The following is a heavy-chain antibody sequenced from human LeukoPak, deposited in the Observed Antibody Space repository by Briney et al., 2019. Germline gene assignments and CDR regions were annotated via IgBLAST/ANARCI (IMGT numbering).Heavy chain of an antibody. V-gene: IGHV4-59*01. CDR1: GGSISSYY. Sequence: SETLSHTCTVSGGSISSYYWSWIRQPPGKGLEWIGYIYYSGSTNYNPSLKSRVTISVDTSKNQFSLKLSSVPAADTAVYYCARREISSGYVYYFDYWGQGTLVTVSS. D-gene: IGHD3-22*01. CDR2: IYYSGST. CDR3: ARREISSGYVYYFDY. J-gene: IGHJ4*02.